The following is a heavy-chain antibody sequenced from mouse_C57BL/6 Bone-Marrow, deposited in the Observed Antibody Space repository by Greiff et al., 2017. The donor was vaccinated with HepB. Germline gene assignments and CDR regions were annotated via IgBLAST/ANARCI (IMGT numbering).Heavy chain of an antibody. D-gene: IGHD1-1*01. Sequence: QVQLQQSGSELRRPGSSVKLSCKDFDSEVFPIAYMSWVRQKPGHGFEWIGGILPSIGRTIYGEKFEDKATLDADTLSNTADLELNSLTSEDSAIYYCARKGTTVVVHWYFDVWGTGTTVTVSS. V-gene: IGHV15-2*01. J-gene: IGHJ1*03. CDR1: DSEVFPIAY. CDR3: ARKGTTVVVHWYFDV. CDR2: ILPSIGRT.